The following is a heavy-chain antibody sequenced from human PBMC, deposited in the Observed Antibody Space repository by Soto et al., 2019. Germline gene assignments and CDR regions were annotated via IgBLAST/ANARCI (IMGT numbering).Heavy chain of an antibody. CDR3: ARGHSGSYYYYYYYGMDV. Sequence: KPSETLSLTCAVSGYSISSGYYWGWIRQPPGKGLEWIGSIYHSGSTYYNPSLKSRVTISVDTSKNQFSLKLSSVTAADTAVYYCARGHSGSYYYYYYYGMDVWGQGTTVTVSS. CDR1: GYSISSGYY. D-gene: IGHD1-26*01. J-gene: IGHJ6*02. CDR2: IYHSGST. V-gene: IGHV4-38-2*01.